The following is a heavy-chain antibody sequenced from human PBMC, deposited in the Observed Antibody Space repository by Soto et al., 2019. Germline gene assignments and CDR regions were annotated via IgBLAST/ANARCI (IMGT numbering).Heavy chain of an antibody. CDR1: GGSISSGGYY. CDR3: ASTLVITYAFDI. Sequence: SETLSLTCTVSGGSISSGGYYWSWIRQHPGKGLEWIGYIYYSGSTYYNPSLKSRVTISVDTSKNQFSLKLSSVTAADTAVYYCASTLVITYAFDIWGQGTMVTVSS. CDR2: IYYSGST. J-gene: IGHJ3*02. V-gene: IGHV4-31*03. D-gene: IGHD3-22*01.